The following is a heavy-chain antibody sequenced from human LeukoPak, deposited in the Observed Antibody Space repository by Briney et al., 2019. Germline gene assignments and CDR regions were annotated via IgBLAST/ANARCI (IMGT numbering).Heavy chain of an antibody. V-gene: IGHV1-2*02. CDR3: ARSRSRDCSSTSCYSYGLDY. D-gene: IGHD2-2*01. Sequence: APVKVSCKASGYTFTGYYMHWVRQAPGQGFEWMGWINPNSGGTNYAQKFQGRVTMTRDTSISTAYMELSRLRSDDTAVYYCARSRSRDCSSTSCYSYGLDYWGQGTLVTVSS. CDR1: GYTFTGYY. J-gene: IGHJ4*02. CDR2: INPNSGGT.